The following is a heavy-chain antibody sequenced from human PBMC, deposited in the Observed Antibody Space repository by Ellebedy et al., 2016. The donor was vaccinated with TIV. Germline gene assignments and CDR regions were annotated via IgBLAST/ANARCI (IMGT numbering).Heavy chain of an antibody. V-gene: IGHV4-59*02. Sequence: MPSETLSLTCTVSGGSVSSYYWNWLRQTPGKGLEWIAYIYYNGNTNYNPSLKSRVTISMDTSKNQFSLNLTPVTAADTAIYYCAGGFGSGTPNKYFFDYWGQGALVTVSS. CDR1: GGSVSSYY. CDR2: IYYNGNT. CDR3: AGGFGSGTPNKYFFDY. J-gene: IGHJ4*02. D-gene: IGHD3-10*01.